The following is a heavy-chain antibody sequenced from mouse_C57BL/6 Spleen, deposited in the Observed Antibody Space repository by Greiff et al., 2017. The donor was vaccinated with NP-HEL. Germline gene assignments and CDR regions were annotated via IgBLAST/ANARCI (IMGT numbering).Heavy chain of an antibody. Sequence: EVHLVESEGGLVQPGSSMKLSCTASGFTFSDYYMAWVRQVPEKGLEWVANINYDGSSTYYLDSLKSRFIISIDNAKNILYLQMSSLKSEDTATYYCARDRGAYFDYWGQGTTLTVSS. CDR2: INYDGSST. D-gene: IGHD3-3*01. CDR3: ARDRGAYFDY. J-gene: IGHJ2*01. CDR1: GFTFSDYY. V-gene: IGHV5-16*01.